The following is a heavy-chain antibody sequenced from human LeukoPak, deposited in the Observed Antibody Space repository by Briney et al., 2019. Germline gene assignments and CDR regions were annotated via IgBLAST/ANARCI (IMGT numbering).Heavy chain of an antibody. CDR2: IKEDGSEK. J-gene: IGHJ4*02. V-gene: IGHV3-7*01. CDR1: GFTFSIYW. CDR3: ATAGNYRFDY. Sequence: GGSLRLSCAASGFTFSIYWMTWVRQAPGKGLEWVANIKEDGSEKYYMDSVKGRFTISRDNAKNTLYLQMDSLRADDTAVYYCATAGNYRFDYWGQGTLVTVSS. D-gene: IGHD1-7*01.